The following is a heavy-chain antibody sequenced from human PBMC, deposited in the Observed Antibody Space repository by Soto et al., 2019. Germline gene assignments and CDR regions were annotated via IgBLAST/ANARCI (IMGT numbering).Heavy chain of an antibody. CDR3: ARGNILTGYYPNWFDP. J-gene: IGHJ5*02. Sequence: TLSLTCTVSGGSISSGGYYWSWIRQHPGKGLEWIGYIYYSGSTYYNPSLKSRVTISVDTSKNQFSLKLSSVTAADTAVYYCARGNILTGYYPNWFDPWGQGTLVTVSS. CDR2: IYYSGST. D-gene: IGHD3-9*01. V-gene: IGHV4-31*03. CDR1: GGSISSGGYY.